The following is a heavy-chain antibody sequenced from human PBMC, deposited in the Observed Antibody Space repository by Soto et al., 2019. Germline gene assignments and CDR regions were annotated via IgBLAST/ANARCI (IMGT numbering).Heavy chain of an antibody. D-gene: IGHD5-18*01. CDR1: GFTFNNYA. Sequence: EVQLLESGGGLVQPGGSLRLSCAASGFTFNNYALAWVREAPGKGLEWVSGTGASGGGQHYADSVKGRFAISKDNSKKSRYRQISSLRAEDTAVNYCAKGRGYSLGGAFDYWGQGTLVTVPS. CDR3: AKGRGYSLGGAFDY. CDR2: TGASGGGQ. J-gene: IGHJ4*02. V-gene: IGHV3-23*01.